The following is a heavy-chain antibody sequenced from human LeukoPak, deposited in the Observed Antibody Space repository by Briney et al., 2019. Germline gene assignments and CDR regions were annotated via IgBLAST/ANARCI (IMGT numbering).Heavy chain of an antibody. Sequence: SETLSLTCAVYGGSFSGYYWSWIRQPPGKGLEWIGEINHSGSTNYNPSLKSRVTISVDTSKNQFSLKLSSVTAADTAVYYCARPRFQTGNFDYWGQGTLVTVSS. CDR1: GGSFSGYY. J-gene: IGHJ4*02. CDR2: INHSGST. V-gene: IGHV4-34*01. CDR3: ARPRFQTGNFDY. D-gene: IGHD7-27*01.